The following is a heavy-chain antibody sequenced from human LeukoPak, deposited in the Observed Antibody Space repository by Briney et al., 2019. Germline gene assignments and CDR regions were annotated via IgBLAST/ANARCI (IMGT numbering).Heavy chain of an antibody. Sequence: PGGSLRLSCAASGFTFSSYAMSWVRQAPGKGLEWVSAISGRGGSTYYADSVKGRFTISKDNSKNTLYLQMNSRRAEDTAVYYFAKPQPSHTVNNTFDIWGQGKMVTVSS. D-gene: IGHD4-11*01. CDR2: ISGRGGST. J-gene: IGHJ3*02. CDR1: GFTFSSYA. CDR3: AKPQPSHTVNNTFDI. V-gene: IGHV3-23*01.